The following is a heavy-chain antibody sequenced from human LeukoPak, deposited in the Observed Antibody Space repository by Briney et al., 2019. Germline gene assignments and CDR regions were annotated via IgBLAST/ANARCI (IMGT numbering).Heavy chain of an antibody. CDR2: IYTSGST. V-gene: IGHV4-61*02. J-gene: IGHJ4*02. CDR3: ARDIDSSSWRT. D-gene: IGHD6-13*01. CDR1: GGSISSGSYY. Sequence: SETLSLTCTVSGGSISSGSYYWSWIQQPAGKGLEWIGRIYTSGSTNYNPSLKSRVTISVDTSKNQFSLKLSSVTAADTAVYYCARDIDSSSWRTWGQGTQVTVSS.